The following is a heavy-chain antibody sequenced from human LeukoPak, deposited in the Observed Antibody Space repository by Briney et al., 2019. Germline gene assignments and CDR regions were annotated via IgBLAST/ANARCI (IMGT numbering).Heavy chain of an antibody. J-gene: IGHJ5*02. Sequence: KPSETLSLTCTVSGGSISSYYWSWIRQPPGKGREWIGYIYYSGSTNYNPSLKSRVTISVDTSKNQFPLKLSSVTDADTAVYYCARGNDFWSGSFDPWGQGTLVTVSS. CDR2: IYYSGST. CDR3: ARGNDFWSGSFDP. CDR1: GGSISSYY. D-gene: IGHD3-3*01. V-gene: IGHV4-59*01.